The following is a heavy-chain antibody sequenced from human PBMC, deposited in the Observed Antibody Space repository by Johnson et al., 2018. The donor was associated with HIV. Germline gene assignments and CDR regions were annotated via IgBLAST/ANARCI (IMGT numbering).Heavy chain of an antibody. CDR3: AKGGSAVAVAFDI. Sequence: EVQLVESGGGLVQPGGSLRLSCAASGFRFSNYWMSCVRQAPGKGLEWVVNIKQDGNEKYSVDSVKGRFTISRDNAKNSLYLQMNSLRVEDTAVYYCAKGGSAVAVAFDIWGQGTMVTVSS. CDR2: IKQDGNEK. D-gene: IGHD6-19*01. CDR1: GFRFSNYW. V-gene: IGHV3-7*01. J-gene: IGHJ3*02.